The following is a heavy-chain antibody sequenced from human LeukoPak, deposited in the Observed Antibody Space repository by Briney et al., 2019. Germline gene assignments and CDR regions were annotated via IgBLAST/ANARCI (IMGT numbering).Heavy chain of an antibody. D-gene: IGHD6-19*01. CDR3: ARSAGYSSASRENWFDP. CDR2: IYYSGST. J-gene: IGHJ5*02. V-gene: IGHV4-39*01. CDR1: GGSISSSSYY. Sequence: SETLSLTCTVSGGSISSSSYYWDRIRQPPGKGLEWIGNIYYSGSTYYNPSLKSRVTISVDTSKNQISLKLSSVTAADTAVYYCARSAGYSSASRENWFDPWGQGTLVTVSS.